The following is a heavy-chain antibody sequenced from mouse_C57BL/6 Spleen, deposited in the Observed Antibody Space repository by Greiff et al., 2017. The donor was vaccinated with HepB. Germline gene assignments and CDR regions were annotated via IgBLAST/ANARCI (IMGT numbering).Heavy chain of an antibody. Sequence: EVQLVESGGGLVKPGGSLKLSCAASGFTFSSYAMSWVRQTPEKRLEWVATISDGGSYTYYPDNVKGRFTISRDNAKNNLYLQMGHLKSEDTAMYYCARDAFYGSSYIDYWGQGTTLTVSS. CDR3: ARDAFYGSSYIDY. V-gene: IGHV5-4*01. D-gene: IGHD1-1*01. J-gene: IGHJ2*01. CDR1: GFTFSSYA. CDR2: ISDGGSYT.